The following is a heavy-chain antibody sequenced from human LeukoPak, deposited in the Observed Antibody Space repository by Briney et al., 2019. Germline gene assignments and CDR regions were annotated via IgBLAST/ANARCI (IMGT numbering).Heavy chain of an antibody. Sequence: GESLKISCKGSGYSFTSYWIGWVRQMPGKGLEWMGIIYPGDSDTRYSPSFQGQVTISADKSISTAYLQWSSLKASDTAMYYCARQYVDAAGPFYYFDYWGQGALVTVSS. D-gene: IGHD6-13*01. CDR3: ARQYVDAAGPFYYFDY. V-gene: IGHV5-51*01. CDR2: IYPGDSDT. CDR1: GYSFTSYW. J-gene: IGHJ4*02.